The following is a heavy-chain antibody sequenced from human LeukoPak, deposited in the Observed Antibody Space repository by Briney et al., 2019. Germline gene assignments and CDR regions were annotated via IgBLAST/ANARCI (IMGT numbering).Heavy chain of an antibody. CDR3: AKSFTNDWAIFDS. Sequence: PGGSLRLSCAASGFTFGDYGMHWVRQVPGKGLEWVSGISGGSGSIGYADSVKGRFTIPRDNAKNSLYLQMNSLRTEDTALYYCAKSFTNDWAIFDSWGQGTLVTVSS. D-gene: IGHD3-9*01. CDR2: ISGGSGSI. V-gene: IGHV3-9*01. J-gene: IGHJ4*02. CDR1: GFTFGDYG.